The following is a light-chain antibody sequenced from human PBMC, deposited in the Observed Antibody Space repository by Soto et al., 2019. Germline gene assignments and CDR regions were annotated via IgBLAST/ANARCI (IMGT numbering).Light chain of an antibody. Sequence: DIQMTHSPSTLSASVGDRVTITCRASQSISTWLAWYQQKSGKAPKLLIYEASTLGSGVPSRFSGSGSGTEFTLTISSMQPDDFANYYCQQYNSYSETFGQGTKVDIK. CDR1: QSISTW. J-gene: IGKJ1*01. V-gene: IGKV1-5*03. CDR3: QQYNSYSET. CDR2: EAS.